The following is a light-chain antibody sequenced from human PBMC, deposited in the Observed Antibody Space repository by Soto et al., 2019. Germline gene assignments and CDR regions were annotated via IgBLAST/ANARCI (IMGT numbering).Light chain of an antibody. CDR2: DAS. V-gene: IGKV1-5*01. Sequence: DIQLTQSPSTLSGSVGDRVTITCRASQTISSRLAWYQQKPGKAPKLLIYDASSLESGVPSRFSSSGSGTEFTLTISSLQPDDFATYYCQQYNSYSITFGQGTRLEIK. CDR3: QQYNSYSIT. J-gene: IGKJ5*01. CDR1: QTISSR.